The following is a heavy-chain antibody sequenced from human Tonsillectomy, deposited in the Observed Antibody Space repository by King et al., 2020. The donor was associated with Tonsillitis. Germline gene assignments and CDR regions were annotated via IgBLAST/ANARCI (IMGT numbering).Heavy chain of an antibody. J-gene: IGHJ4*02. D-gene: IGHD3-22*01. CDR1: GGSISSGGYY. CDR2: IYYSGST. Sequence: QLQESGPGLVKPSQTLSLTCTVSGGSISSGGYYWSWIRQPPGKGLEWIGFIYYSGSTFYNPSLKSRVTISVDTSKNQFSLKLSTLTAADTAVYYCARVYRRYYYDRSGSGEFDYWGQGPLVTVSS. CDR3: ARVYRRYYYDRSGSGEFDY. V-gene: IGHV4-31*03.